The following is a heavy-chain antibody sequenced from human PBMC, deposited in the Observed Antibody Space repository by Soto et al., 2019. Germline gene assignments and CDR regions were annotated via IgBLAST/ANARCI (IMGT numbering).Heavy chain of an antibody. CDR2: IYYSGST. Sequence: PSETLSLTCTVSGGSISSYYWSWIRQPPGKGLEWIGYIYYSGSTNYNPSLKSRVTISVDTSKNQFSLKLSSVTAADTAVYYCAREGYSSSWYKNYYYYYGMDVWGQGTTVTVSS. J-gene: IGHJ6*02. V-gene: IGHV4-59*01. CDR3: AREGYSSSWYKNYYYYYGMDV. CDR1: GGSISSYY. D-gene: IGHD6-13*01.